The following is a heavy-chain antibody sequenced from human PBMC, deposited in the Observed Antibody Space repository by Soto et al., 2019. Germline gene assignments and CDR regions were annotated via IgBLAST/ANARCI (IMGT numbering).Heavy chain of an antibody. J-gene: IGHJ4*02. CDR1: GFTFSSYA. V-gene: IGHV3-30-3*01. D-gene: IGHD2-2*01. CDR3: GRCTSTSCHLGSDY. Sequence: LRLSCAASGFTFSSYAINWVRQAPGKGLEWVALISHDGINKYYADSVRGRFTISRDSSTNTLYLQMNSLRAADTAVYYCGRCTSTSCHLGSDYWGQGALVTVSS. CDR2: ISHDGINK.